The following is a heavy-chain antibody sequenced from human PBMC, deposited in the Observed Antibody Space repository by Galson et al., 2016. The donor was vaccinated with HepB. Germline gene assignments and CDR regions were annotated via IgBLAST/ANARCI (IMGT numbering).Heavy chain of an antibody. CDR1: GFALSDST. CDR2: IRNKVHGERI. D-gene: IGHD6-13*01. V-gene: IGHV3-49*04. CDR3: TRLYGSTWYGAFDY. Sequence: SLRLSCAASGFALSDSTMQWVRQAPGKGLEWVGFIRNKVHGERIEYAASVRGRFTISRDDSKSMVYLQMNNLETEDAATYYCTRLYGSTWYGAFDYWGQGTLVTVSS. J-gene: IGHJ4*02.